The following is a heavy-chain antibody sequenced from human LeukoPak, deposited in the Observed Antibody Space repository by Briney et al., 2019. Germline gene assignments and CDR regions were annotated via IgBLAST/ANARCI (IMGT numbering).Heavy chain of an antibody. V-gene: IGHV3-23*01. J-gene: IGHJ6*02. CDR3: ARDWDDFWSGYYTPKDYYGMDV. Sequence: PGGSLRLSCAGSGFTFSSCAMSWVRQAPGKGLEWVSTISGSGDRTYYADSVKGRFTISRDNSKNTLYLQMNSLRAEDTAVYYCARDWDDFWSGYYTPKDYYGMDVWGQGTTVTVSS. CDR1: GFTFSSCA. CDR2: ISGSGDRT. D-gene: IGHD3-3*01.